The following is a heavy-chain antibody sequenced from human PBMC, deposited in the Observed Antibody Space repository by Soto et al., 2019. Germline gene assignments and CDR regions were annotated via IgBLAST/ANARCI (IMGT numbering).Heavy chain of an antibody. D-gene: IGHD1-26*01. CDR3: VKASRSVSQSSRAFDI. J-gene: IGHJ3*02. Sequence: GGSLRLSCSASGFAFINYAMHWVLQAAWKGLEYVSAISSNAGSTYYADSVKGRFTISRDNSKNILYLQMSSLRAEDTAVYYCVKASRSVSQSSRAFDIWGQGTMVTVSS. CDR2: ISSNAGST. V-gene: IGHV3-64D*08. CDR1: GFAFINYA.